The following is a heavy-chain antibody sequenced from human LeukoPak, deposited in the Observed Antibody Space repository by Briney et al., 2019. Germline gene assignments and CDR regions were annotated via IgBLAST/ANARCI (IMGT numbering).Heavy chain of an antibody. V-gene: IGHV3-74*01. D-gene: IGHD2-2*03. Sequence: GGSLRVSCAASGFTFSDYWMHWVRQAPGKGLVWVSHINGDGSSTSYADSVKGRFTISRDNAKNTLYLQMNSFRAEDTAVYYCARDGAGYCSGTSCPWGQGTLVTVSS. J-gene: IGHJ5*02. CDR3: ARDGAGYCSGTSCP. CDR2: INGDGSST. CDR1: GFTFSDYW.